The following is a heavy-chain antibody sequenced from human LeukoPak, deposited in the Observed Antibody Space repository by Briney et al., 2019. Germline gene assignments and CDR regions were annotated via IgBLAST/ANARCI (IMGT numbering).Heavy chain of an antibody. CDR2: INPNSGGT. D-gene: IGHD6-19*01. V-gene: IGHV1-2*02. CDR3: ARVTFGGSGWYPAY. J-gene: IGHJ4*02. CDR1: GYTFTGYY. Sequence: ASVKVSCKASGYTFTGYYMHWVRQAPGQGPEWMGWINPNSGGTNYAQKFQGRVTMTRDTSISTAYMELSRLRSDDTAVYYCARVTFGGSGWYPAYWGQGTLVTVSS.